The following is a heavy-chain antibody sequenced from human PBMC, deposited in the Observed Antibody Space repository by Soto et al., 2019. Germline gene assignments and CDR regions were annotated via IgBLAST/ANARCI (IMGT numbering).Heavy chain of an antibody. CDR2: INHSGST. V-gene: IGHV4-34*01. D-gene: IGHD2-2*01. CDR3: ARARRGYCSSTSCPNWFDP. Sequence: QVQLQQWGAGLLKPSETLSLTCAVYGGSFSGYYWSWIRQPPGKGLEWIGEINHSGSTNYNPSLKSRVTISVDPSKNQFSLKLSSVTAADTAVYYCARARRGYCSSTSCPNWFDPWGQGTLVTVSS. CDR1: GGSFSGYY. J-gene: IGHJ5*02.